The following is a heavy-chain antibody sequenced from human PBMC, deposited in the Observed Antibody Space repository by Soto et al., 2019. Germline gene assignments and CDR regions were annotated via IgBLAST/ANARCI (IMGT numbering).Heavy chain of an antibody. CDR1: GYSFTSYW. CDR2: IDPSDSYT. V-gene: IGHV5-10-1*01. D-gene: IGHD2-2*01. Sequence: PGESLKISCKGSGYSFTSYWISWVRQMPGKGLGGMGRIDPSDSYTNYSPSFQGHVTISADKSISTAYLQWSSLKASDTAMYYCARYIAVVPAATHYGMDVWGQGTTVTVSS. J-gene: IGHJ6*02. CDR3: ARYIAVVPAATHYGMDV.